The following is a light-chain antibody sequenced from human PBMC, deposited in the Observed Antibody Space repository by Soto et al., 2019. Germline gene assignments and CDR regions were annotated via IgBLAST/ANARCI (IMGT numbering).Light chain of an antibody. CDR1: QTISSW. Sequence: DIQMTQSPSTLSGSVGDRVTITCRASQTISSWLAWYQQKPGKAPKLLIYKASTLKSGVPSRFSGSGSGTEFTLTISSLQPEDFATYYCQQYNIGYTFGQGTRLDIK. V-gene: IGKV1-5*03. J-gene: IGKJ2*01. CDR2: KAS. CDR3: QQYNIGYT.